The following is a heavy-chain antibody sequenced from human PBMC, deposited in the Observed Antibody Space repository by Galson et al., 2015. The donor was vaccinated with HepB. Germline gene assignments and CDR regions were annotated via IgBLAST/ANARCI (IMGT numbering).Heavy chain of an antibody. V-gene: IGHV4-39*01. CDR2: IHYSGTT. CDR3: ARHSVYTLFDY. J-gene: IGHJ4*02. CDR1: GGSISNNHYY. Sequence: SETLSLTCTVSGGSISNNHYYWGWVRQSPGKGLEWIGTIHYSGTTYYNPSLKSRVTISVDTSNNQFSLRLSSVTAADTAVYYCARHSVYTLFDYWGQGTLVTVSS.